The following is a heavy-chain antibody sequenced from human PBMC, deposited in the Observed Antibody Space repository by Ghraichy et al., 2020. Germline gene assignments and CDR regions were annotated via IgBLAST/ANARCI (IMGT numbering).Heavy chain of an antibody. V-gene: IGHV3-74*01. CDR1: GFSFDNYW. D-gene: IGHD6-19*01. J-gene: IGHJ6*02. Sequence: GGSLRLSCEASGFSFDNYWMHWVRQAPGKGLVWVSRINSVESTTTHADSVKGRFTISRDNAKNTLYLQMSSLRAEDTGVYYCARGWYYGMDVWGQRTTVTVSS. CDR3: ARGWYYGMDV. CDR2: INSVESTT.